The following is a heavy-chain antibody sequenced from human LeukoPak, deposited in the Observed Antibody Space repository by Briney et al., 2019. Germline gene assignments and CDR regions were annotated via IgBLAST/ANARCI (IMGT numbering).Heavy chain of an antibody. V-gene: IGHV3-23*01. D-gene: IGHD6-13*01. CDR2: ISGGGGSS. CDR3: AKGSSSWYVPFDS. CDR1: GFTFSNYA. Sequence: PGGSLRLSCAASGFTFSNYAMNWVRQAPGKGLEWVSTISGGGGSSYYADSVKGRFTISRDNSKNTLYLQMNSLRAEDTAVYYCAKGSSSWYVPFDSWGQGTPVTVSS. J-gene: IGHJ4*02.